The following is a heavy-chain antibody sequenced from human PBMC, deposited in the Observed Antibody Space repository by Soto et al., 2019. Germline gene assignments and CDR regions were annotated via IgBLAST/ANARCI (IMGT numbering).Heavy chain of an antibody. D-gene: IGHD3-9*01. Sequence: QVQLQESGPGLVKPSETLSLTCTVSGGSISSYYWSWIRQPAGKGLEWIGRIYTSGSTNYNPSLKSRVTMSVDTSKNQFSLKLSSVTAADTAVYYCARLYYDILTGYYPHWYFDLWGRGTLVTVSS. CDR1: GGSISSYY. J-gene: IGHJ2*01. CDR2: IYTSGST. CDR3: ARLYYDILTGYYPHWYFDL. V-gene: IGHV4-4*07.